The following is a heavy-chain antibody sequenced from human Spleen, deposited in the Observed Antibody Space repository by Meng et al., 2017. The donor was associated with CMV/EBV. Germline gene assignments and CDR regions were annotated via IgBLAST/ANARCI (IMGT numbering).Heavy chain of an antibody. CDR3: AKTGPGSRSSFDY. J-gene: IGHJ4*02. Sequence: SGGSIRRSSYYWGWIRQSPGKGLEWIGNIYYSGSTYYNPSLKSRVTISVDTSKNRFSLKLNSVTAADTAVYYCAKTGPGSRSSFDYWGQGTLVTVSS. V-gene: IGHV4-39*07. CDR1: GGSIRRSSYY. D-gene: IGHD1-1*01. CDR2: IYYSGST.